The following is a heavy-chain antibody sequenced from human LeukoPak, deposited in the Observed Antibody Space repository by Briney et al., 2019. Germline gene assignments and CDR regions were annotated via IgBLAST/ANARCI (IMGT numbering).Heavy chain of an antibody. CDR1: GGSISGGY. J-gene: IGHJ4*02. D-gene: IGHD4-11*01. CDR3: AKSYFDYSTYYSYYFNL. Sequence: SETLSLTCTVSGGSISGGYWSWIRQPPGRGLEWIGYVYTSGSTNYNPSLKSRVTISVNTSKSQFALKLSSVTAADTAVYYCAKSYFDYSTYYSYYFNLWGQGALVTVSS. V-gene: IGHV4-4*09. CDR2: VYTSGST.